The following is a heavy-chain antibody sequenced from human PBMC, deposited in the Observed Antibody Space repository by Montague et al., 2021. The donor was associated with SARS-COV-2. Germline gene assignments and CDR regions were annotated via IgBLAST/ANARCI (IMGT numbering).Heavy chain of an antibody. V-gene: IGHV6-1*01. CDR1: GDRVVEHRAG. J-gene: IGHJ4*02. CDR3: ARDPRYSLSWSFDY. D-gene: IGHD6-13*01. CDR2: TYYGSKWYY. Sequence: CAISGDRVVEHRAGWDWHTHAPSTLRDFVGRTYYGSKWYYDYAVSVKSRMTISPDTSKNQFSLQLSSVTPEDRAVYYCARDPRYSLSWSFDYWGQGTLVTV.